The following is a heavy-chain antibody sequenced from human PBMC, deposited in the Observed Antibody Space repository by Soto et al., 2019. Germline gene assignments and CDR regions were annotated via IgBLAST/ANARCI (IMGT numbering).Heavy chain of an antibody. CDR3: ARRVIAAAGTGWFDP. CDR2: IYYSGST. J-gene: IGHJ5*02. Sequence: SETLSLTCTVSGGSISSYYWSWIRQPPGKGLEWIGYIYYSGSTNHNPSLKSRVTISVDTSKNQFSLKLSSVTAADTAVYYCARRVIAAAGTGWFDPWGQGTLVTVSS. D-gene: IGHD6-13*01. V-gene: IGHV4-59*01. CDR1: GGSISSYY.